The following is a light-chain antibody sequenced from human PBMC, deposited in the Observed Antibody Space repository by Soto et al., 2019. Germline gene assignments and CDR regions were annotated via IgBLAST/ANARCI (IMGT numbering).Light chain of an antibody. J-gene: IGLJ3*02. CDR3: SSYAGSSTLV. CDR1: SSDIGSYNL. CDR2: EGS. V-gene: IGLV2-23*01. Sequence: QSALTQPASVSGSPGQSITISCTGTSSDIGSYNLVSWYQQHPGKAPKLIIYEGSKRPSGVSNRFSGSKSGNTASLTISGLQAEDETDYYCSSYAGSSTLVFGGGTQLTVL.